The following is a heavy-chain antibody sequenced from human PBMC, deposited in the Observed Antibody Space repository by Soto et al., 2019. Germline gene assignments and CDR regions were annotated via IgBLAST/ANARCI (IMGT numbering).Heavy chain of an antibody. V-gene: IGHV3-48*02. J-gene: IGHJ4*02. CDR1: GFTFRNYV. CDR2: IGIGSSTK. D-gene: IGHD1-26*01. CDR3: ARVPPIVGGLDY. Sequence: GGSLRLSCAASGFTFRNYVMNWVRQAPGKGLEWVSYIGIGSSTKYSADSVKGRFTISRDNAKNSLYLQMNSLRDEDTAVYYCARVPPIVGGLDYWGQGTLVTVSS.